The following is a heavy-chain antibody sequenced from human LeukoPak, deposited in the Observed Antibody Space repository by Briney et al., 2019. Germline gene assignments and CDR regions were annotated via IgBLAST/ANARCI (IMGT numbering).Heavy chain of an antibody. Sequence: SETLSLTCTVSDGSISSYYWSWIRQPPGKGLEWIGYIFYIGNSNYNPSLQSRVTISADTSKNQFSLKLSSVTAADTAVYYCARRGRSGWYTDYWGQGILVTVSS. D-gene: IGHD6-19*01. J-gene: IGHJ4*02. CDR3: ARRGRSGWYTDY. V-gene: IGHV4-59*08. CDR1: DGSISSYY. CDR2: IFYIGNS.